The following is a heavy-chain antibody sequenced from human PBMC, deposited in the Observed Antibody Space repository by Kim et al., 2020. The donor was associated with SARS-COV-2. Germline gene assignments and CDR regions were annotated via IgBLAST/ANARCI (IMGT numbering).Heavy chain of an antibody. CDR3: ARVPQAEAGFYYYYYGMDA. V-gene: IGHV4-30-4*01. J-gene: IGHJ6*02. CDR1: GGSISSGDYY. Sequence: SETLSLTCTVSGGSISSGDYYWSWIRQPPGKGLEWIGYIYYSGSTYYNPSLKSRVTISVDTSKNQFSLKLSSVTAADTAVYYCARVPQAEAGFYYYYYGMDAWGQGTPVTVSS. D-gene: IGHD6-19*01. CDR2: IYYSGST.